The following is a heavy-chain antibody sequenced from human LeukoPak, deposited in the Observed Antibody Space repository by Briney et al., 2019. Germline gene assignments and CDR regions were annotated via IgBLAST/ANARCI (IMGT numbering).Heavy chain of an antibody. CDR1: GFTFGSYW. CDR2: IKQDGSEK. J-gene: IGHJ6*02. Sequence: AGSLRLSCAASGFTFGSYWMSWVRQAPGKGLEWVANIKQDGSEKYYVDSVKGRFTISRDNAKNSLYLQMNSLRAEDTAVYYCARGDSSGYYYYYGMDVWGQGTTVTVSS. D-gene: IGHD3-22*01. CDR3: ARGDSSGYYYYYGMDV. V-gene: IGHV3-7*01.